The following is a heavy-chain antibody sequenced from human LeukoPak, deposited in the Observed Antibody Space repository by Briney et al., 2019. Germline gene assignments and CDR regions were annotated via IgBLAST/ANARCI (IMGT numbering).Heavy chain of an antibody. CDR3: ARDLTGDQFFDP. CDR1: GGSISNDGYY. CDR2: IYYSGST. V-gene: IGHV4-31*03. Sequence: TLSLTCNVSGGSISNDGYYWGWIRQHPGKGLEWLGYIYYSGSTYYNPSLKSRVTLSVDTSKSQFSLRLSSVTAADTAVYYCARDLTGDQFFDPWGQGTLVTVSS. D-gene: IGHD7-27*01. J-gene: IGHJ5*02.